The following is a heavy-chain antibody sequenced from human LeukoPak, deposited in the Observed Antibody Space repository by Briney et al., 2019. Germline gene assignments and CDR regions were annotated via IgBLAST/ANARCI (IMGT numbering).Heavy chain of an antibody. CDR1: GYFISSGYY. J-gene: IGHJ4*02. Sequence: SETLSLTCTVSGYFISSGYYWTWIRQPPGKGLEWIGYIYYSGSTNYNPSLKSRVTISLDTSKNQFSLKLSSVTAADTAVYYCARAILSGYPDSWGQGTLVIVFS. CDR2: IYYSGST. V-gene: IGHV4-61*01. D-gene: IGHD3-3*01. CDR3: ARAILSGYPDS.